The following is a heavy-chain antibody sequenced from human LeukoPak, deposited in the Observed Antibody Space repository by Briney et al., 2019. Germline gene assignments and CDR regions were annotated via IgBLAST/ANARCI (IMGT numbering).Heavy chain of an antibody. J-gene: IGHJ4*02. Sequence: PGGSLRLSCAASGFTFSSYRMNWVRQAPGKGLEWVSYISSSSSTIYYVDSVKGRFTISRDNAKNSLYLQMTSLRDEDTAVYYCARDRWSQYYFDYWGQGTLVTVSS. CDR1: GFTFSSYR. CDR2: ISSSSSTI. D-gene: IGHD3-3*01. V-gene: IGHV3-48*02. CDR3: ARDRWSQYYFDY.